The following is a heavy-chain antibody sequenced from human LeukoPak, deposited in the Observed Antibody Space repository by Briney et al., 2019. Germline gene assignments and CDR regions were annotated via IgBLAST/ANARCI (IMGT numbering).Heavy chain of an antibody. D-gene: IGHD3-10*01. CDR2: IWYDGSNK. Sequence: GGSLRLSCAASGFTFSSYGMHWVRQAPGKGLEWVAVIWYDGSNKYYADSVKGRFTISRDNSKNTLYLQMNSLRAEDTAVYYCARGGSPEGAFDIWGQGTMVTVSS. V-gene: IGHV3-33*01. CDR3: ARGGSPEGAFDI. J-gene: IGHJ3*02. CDR1: GFTFSSYG.